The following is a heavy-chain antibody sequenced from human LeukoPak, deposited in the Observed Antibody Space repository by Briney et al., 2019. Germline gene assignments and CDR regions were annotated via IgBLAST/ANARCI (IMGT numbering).Heavy chain of an antibody. CDR2: INHSGST. D-gene: IGHD3-10*01. Sequence: SQTLSLTCTVSGGSISSGGYYWDWIRQPPGKGLEWIGEINHSGSTNYNPSLKSRVTISVDTSKNQFSVKLNSVTAADTAVYYCARAGRSALLFDYWGQGTLVTVSS. CDR1: GGSISSGGYY. V-gene: IGHV4-39*07. J-gene: IGHJ4*02. CDR3: ARAGRSALLFDY.